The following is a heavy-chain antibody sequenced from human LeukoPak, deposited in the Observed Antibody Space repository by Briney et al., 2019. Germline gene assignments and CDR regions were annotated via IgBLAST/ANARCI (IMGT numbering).Heavy chain of an antibody. J-gene: IGHJ5*02. CDR3: ARVTDSSGYGT. V-gene: IGHV4-39*01. CDR2: TYYSGST. Sequence: SETLSLTCTVSGGSISSSSYYWGWIRQPPGKGLEWIGSTYYSGSTYYNPSLKSRVTISVDTSKNQFSLKLSSVTAADTAVYYCARVTDSSGYGTWGQGTLVTVSS. D-gene: IGHD3-22*01. CDR1: GGSISSSSYY.